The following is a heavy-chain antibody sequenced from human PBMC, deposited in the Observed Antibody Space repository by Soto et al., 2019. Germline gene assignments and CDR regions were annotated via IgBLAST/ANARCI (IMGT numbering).Heavy chain of an antibody. CDR1: SVSISSSHW. CDR2: IHHSGHT. CDR3: ATQYPGHHYFGS. J-gene: IGHJ4*02. V-gene: IGHV4-4*02. D-gene: IGHD2-2*01. Sequence: PSETLSLTCTVSSVSISSSHWWSWVRQPPGKGLEWIGEIHHSGHTNYNPSLKSRVTILVDTSKNQFSLKLDSVTAADTAVYYCATQYPGHHYFGSWGLGTLVTVSS.